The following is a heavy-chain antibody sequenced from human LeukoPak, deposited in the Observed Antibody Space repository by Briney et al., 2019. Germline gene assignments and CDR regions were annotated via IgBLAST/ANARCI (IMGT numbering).Heavy chain of an antibody. Sequence: SETLSLTCNVSGGSLSPYFWSWIRQPPGKGLEWTGYIFSSGSTNYNPSLKSRVTISVDTSKNQFSLKLSSVTAADTAVYYCARRQIYFDYWGQGTLVTVSS. CDR2: IFSSGST. CDR1: GGSLSPYF. V-gene: IGHV4-4*09. CDR3: ARRQIYFDY. J-gene: IGHJ4*02.